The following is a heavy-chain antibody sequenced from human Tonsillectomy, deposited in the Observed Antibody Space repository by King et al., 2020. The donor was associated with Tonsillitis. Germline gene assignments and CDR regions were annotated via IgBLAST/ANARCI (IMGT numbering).Heavy chain of an antibody. V-gene: IGHV3-23*03. CDR3: AKVVGYGVPKHHYYYDGMDV. Sequence: VQLVESGGGLEQPGGSLRLSCAASGFTFRSYAMTWVRQAPGKGLEWVSLIYSGGSDTYYADSVKGRFTISRDNSKNTLYLQMNSLRAEDTAVYYCAKVVGYGVPKHHYYYDGMDVWGQGTTVTVSS. CDR1: GFTFRSYA. CDR2: IYSGGSDT. D-gene: IGHD4-17*01. J-gene: IGHJ6*02.